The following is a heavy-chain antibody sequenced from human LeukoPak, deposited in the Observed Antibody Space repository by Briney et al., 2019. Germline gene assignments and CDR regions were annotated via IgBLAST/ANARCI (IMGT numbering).Heavy chain of an antibody. CDR2: ISSSSDYI. D-gene: IGHD4-17*01. Sequence: PGGSLRLSCAASGFTFSTYAMSWVRQAPEKGLEWVSSISSSSDYIYHADSVKGRFTISRDNPKKSLYLQMNSLRAEDTAVYYCARGATTTRFGRFDPWGQGTLVIVSS. V-gene: IGHV3-21*01. CDR1: GFTFSTYA. J-gene: IGHJ5*02. CDR3: ARGATTTRFGRFDP.